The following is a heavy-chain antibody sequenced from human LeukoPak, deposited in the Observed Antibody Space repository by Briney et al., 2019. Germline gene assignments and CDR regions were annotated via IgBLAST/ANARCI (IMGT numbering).Heavy chain of an antibody. D-gene: IGHD3-3*01. CDR1: GYTLTELS. J-gene: IGHJ5*02. CDR2: FDPEDGET. CDR3: ATGRPYYDFWSGYANWFDP. V-gene: IGHV1-24*01. Sequence: ASAKVSCKVSGYTLTELSMHWVRQAPGKGLEWMGGFDPEDGETIYAQKFQGRVTMTEDTSTDTAYMELSSLRSEDTAVYYCATGRPYYDFWSGYANWFDPWGQGTLVTVSS.